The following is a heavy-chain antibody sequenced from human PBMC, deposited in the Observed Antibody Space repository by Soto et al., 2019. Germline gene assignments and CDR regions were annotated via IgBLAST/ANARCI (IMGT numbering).Heavy chain of an antibody. Sequence: TVGSLRLSCAASGFTFSSYGMHWVRQAPGKGLEWVAVISYDGSNKYYADSVKGRFTISRDNSKNTLYLQMNSLRAEDTAVYYCAKDHEDIVVVLAATGPSYYYAMDVWGQGTTVTVSS. CDR2: ISYDGSNK. CDR3: AKDHEDIVVVLAATGPSYYYAMDV. D-gene: IGHD2-15*01. CDR1: GFTFSSYG. J-gene: IGHJ6*02. V-gene: IGHV3-30*18.